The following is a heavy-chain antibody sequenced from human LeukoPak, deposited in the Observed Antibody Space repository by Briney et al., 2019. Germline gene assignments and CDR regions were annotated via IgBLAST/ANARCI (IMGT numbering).Heavy chain of an antibody. D-gene: IGHD3-22*01. CDR3: AREYYYDSSGYYG. J-gene: IGHJ4*02. CDR1: GHTFTGYY. V-gene: IGHV1-2*02. Sequence: ASVTVSCKSSGHTFTGYYMHWVRPAPGQGLAWMGWINPNSGGTNYAQKFQGRVTMTRDTSISTAYMELSRLRSDDTAVYYRAREYYYDSSGYYGWGQGTLVTVSS. CDR2: INPNSGGT.